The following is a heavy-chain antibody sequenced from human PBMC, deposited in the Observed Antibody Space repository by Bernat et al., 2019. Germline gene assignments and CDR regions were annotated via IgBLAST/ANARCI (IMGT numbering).Heavy chain of an antibody. Sequence: QVQLVESGGGVVQPGRSLRLSCAASGFTFSSYGMHWVRQAPGKGLEWVAVIWYDGSNKYYVDSVKGRFTISRDNSNNTLYLQMNSLRGEDTAVYYCARGPYYYGSGTPPGDYWGQGTLVTVS. CDR2: IWYDGSNK. J-gene: IGHJ4*02. CDR1: GFTFSSYG. D-gene: IGHD3-10*01. CDR3: ARGPYYYGSGTPPGDY. V-gene: IGHV3-33*01.